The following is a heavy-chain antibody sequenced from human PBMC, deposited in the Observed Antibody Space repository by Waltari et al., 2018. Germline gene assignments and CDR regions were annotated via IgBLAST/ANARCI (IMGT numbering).Heavy chain of an antibody. J-gene: IGHJ4*02. CDR1: GFAVSSSY. Sequence: EVLLMESGGGLLQRGGSLRLSCAASGFAVSSSYMNWVRQAPGRGLEWGSGIHAGGNTYYADAVQGRFTISRDNSKNTLYLQMKSLRAEDTAVYYCAKDRSYGHSLANWGQGTLVTVSS. D-gene: IGHD4-17*01. CDR2: IHAGGNT. CDR3: AKDRSYGHSLAN. V-gene: IGHV3-53*01.